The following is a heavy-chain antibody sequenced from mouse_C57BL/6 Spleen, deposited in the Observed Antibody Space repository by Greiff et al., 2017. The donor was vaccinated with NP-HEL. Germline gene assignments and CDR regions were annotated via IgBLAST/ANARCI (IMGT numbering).Heavy chain of an antibody. CDR3: TPYYYGSRGFAY. D-gene: IGHD1-1*01. CDR2: IDPEDGDT. V-gene: IGHV14-1*01. J-gene: IGHJ3*01. CDR1: GFNIKDYY. Sequence: EVQRVESGAELVRPGASVKLSCTASGFNIKDYYMHWVKQRPEQGLEWIGRIDPEDGDTEYAPKFQGKATMTADTSSNTAYLQLSSLTSEDTAVYYCTPYYYGSRGFAYWGQGTLVTVSA.